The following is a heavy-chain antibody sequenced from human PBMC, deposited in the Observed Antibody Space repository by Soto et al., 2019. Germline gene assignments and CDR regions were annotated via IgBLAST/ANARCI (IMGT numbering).Heavy chain of an antibody. CDR2: ISAYNGNT. CDR1: GYTFTSYG. Sequence: GASVKVSCKASGYTFTSYGISWVRQAPGQGLEWMGWISAYNGNTNYAQKLQGRVTTTTDTSTSTAYMELRSLRSDDTAVYYCARTRAVVAATQLGDAYWGQGTLVTVSS. V-gene: IGHV1-18*01. J-gene: IGHJ4*02. D-gene: IGHD2-15*01. CDR3: ARTRAVVAATQLGDAY.